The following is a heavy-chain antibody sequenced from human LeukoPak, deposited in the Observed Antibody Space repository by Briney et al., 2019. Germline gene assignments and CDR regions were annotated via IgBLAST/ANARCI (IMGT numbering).Heavy chain of an antibody. D-gene: IGHD2-2*01. J-gene: IGHJ4*02. CDR1: GGTFSSYA. V-gene: IGHV1-69*05. CDR2: IIPKFGTA. CDR3: ARDRDCSSTSCFSWLDY. Sequence: SVKVSCKASGGTFSSYAISWVRQAPGQGFEWMGGIIPKFGTAKYAQKFQGRVTITTDESTSTVYMELSSLRSEDTAVYYCARDRDCSSTSCFSWLDYWGQGTLVTVSS.